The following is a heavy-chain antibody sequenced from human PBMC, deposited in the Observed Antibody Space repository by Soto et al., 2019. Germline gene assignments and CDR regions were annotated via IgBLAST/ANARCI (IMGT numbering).Heavy chain of an antibody. V-gene: IGHV4-30-2*01. Sequence: ASETLSLTCAVSVGSITSGGYSSNWIRQPPGKGLEWIGYIYSGTTHYNPSLKSRVTISMDRSKNQVSLSLKSVTAADTAVYHCAREDSGGFLEFWGQGILVTVSS. CDR3: AREDSGGFLEF. J-gene: IGHJ4*02. CDR1: VGSITSGGYS. CDR2: IYSGTT. D-gene: IGHD3-3*01.